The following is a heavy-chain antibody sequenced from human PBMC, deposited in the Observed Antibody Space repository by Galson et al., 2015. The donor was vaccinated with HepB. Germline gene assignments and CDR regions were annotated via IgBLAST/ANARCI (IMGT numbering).Heavy chain of an antibody. V-gene: IGHV3-21*01. CDR2: ISTSVSYI. Sequence: SLRLSCAASGFTFSSFSMNWVRQAPGKGLEWVSSISTSVSYISYADSVKGRFTISRDNAKNSLSLQMDSLRAEDKAVYYCARDQGYCSGTSCPNWFDSWGQGTLVTVSS. CDR1: GFTFSSFS. CDR3: ARDQGYCSGTSCPNWFDS. D-gene: IGHD2-2*01. J-gene: IGHJ5*01.